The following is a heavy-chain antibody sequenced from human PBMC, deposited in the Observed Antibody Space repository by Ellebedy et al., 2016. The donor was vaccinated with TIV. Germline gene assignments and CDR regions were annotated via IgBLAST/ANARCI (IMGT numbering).Heavy chain of an antibody. D-gene: IGHD2-21*01. Sequence: GGSLRLSCAASGFTVSDYFMTWVRQAPGKGLEWVSVIYKNGGTNYTDSVNGRFTITRDDSKNTLYLQMNSLRAEDTAVYYCARDPGGAGDYGDNWFDPWGQGTLVTVSS. CDR1: GFTVSDYF. CDR3: ARDPGGAGDYGDNWFDP. V-gene: IGHV3-66*01. J-gene: IGHJ5*02. CDR2: IYKNGGT.